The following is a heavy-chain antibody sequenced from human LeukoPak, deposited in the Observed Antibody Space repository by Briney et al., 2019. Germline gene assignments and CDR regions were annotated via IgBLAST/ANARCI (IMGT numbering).Heavy chain of an antibody. D-gene: IGHD3-3*01. Sequence: PGGSLKLSCAASGFTFSGSAMHWVRQASGKGLEWGGRIISKANSYATAYAASVKGRFTITRDDSKITAYLQMNSLKTEDTAVYYCTSFASRDYYDFWSGYWDDDAFDIWGQGTMVTVSS. CDR3: TSFASRDYYDFWSGYWDDDAFDI. CDR1: GFTFSGSA. V-gene: IGHV3-73*01. J-gene: IGHJ3*02. CDR2: IISKANSYAT.